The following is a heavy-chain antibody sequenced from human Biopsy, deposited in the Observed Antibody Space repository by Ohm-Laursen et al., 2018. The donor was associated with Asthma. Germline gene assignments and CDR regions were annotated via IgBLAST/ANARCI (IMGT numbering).Heavy chain of an antibody. CDR2: ISVYNGNT. Sequence: ASETDSCKTSGYTFNSAGITWVRQAPGQGLEWMGWISVYNGNTKVAQKLQDRVTMITDTSTSTAYMELRSLRSDDTAVYFCARAVDYSHYYGIDVWGQGTTVTVS. CDR1: GYTFNSAG. J-gene: IGHJ6*02. CDR3: ARAVDYSHYYGIDV. V-gene: IGHV1-18*01. D-gene: IGHD3-10*01.